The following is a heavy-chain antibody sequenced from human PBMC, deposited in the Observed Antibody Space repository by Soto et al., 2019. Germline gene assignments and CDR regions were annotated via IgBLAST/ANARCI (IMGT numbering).Heavy chain of an antibody. CDR2: INPNSGGT. J-gene: IGHJ3*02. CDR3: ARARRGYCINGVCYTDHAAFDI. CDR1: GYTFTGYY. Sequence: ASVKVSCKASGYTFTGYYMHWVRQAPGQGLEWMGWINPNSGGTNYAQKFQGWVTMTRDTSISTAYMELSRLRSDDTAVYYCARARRGYCINGVCYTDHAAFDIWGQGTMVTVSS. D-gene: IGHD2-8*01. V-gene: IGHV1-2*04.